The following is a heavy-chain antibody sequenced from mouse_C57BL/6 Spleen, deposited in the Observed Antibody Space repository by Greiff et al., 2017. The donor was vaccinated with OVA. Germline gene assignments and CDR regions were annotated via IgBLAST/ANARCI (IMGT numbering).Heavy chain of an antibody. V-gene: IGHV1-19*01. Sequence: EVQLQQSGPVLVKPGASVKMSCQASGSTFTDYYMNWVKQSHGKSLEWIGVTNPYTGGTSYNQKFKGKATLTVDKSSSTASMELNSLTSEDSAVYYCAREELRYPPYAMDYWGQGTSVTVSS. CDR2: TNPYTGGT. D-gene: IGHD1-1*01. CDR1: GSTFTDYY. CDR3: AREELRYPPYAMDY. J-gene: IGHJ4*01.